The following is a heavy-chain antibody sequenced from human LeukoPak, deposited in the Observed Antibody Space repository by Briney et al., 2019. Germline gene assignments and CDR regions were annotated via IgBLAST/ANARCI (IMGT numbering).Heavy chain of an antibody. Sequence: SETPSLTCAVYGGSFRGYYWSWIRQPPGKGLEWIGEINHSGSTNYNPSLKSRVTISVDTSKNQFSLKLSSVTAADTAVYYCARGSITGTTRLDYWGQGTLVTVSS. CDR3: ARGSITGTTRLDY. CDR2: INHSGST. J-gene: IGHJ4*02. D-gene: IGHD1-7*01. CDR1: GGSFRGYY. V-gene: IGHV4-34*01.